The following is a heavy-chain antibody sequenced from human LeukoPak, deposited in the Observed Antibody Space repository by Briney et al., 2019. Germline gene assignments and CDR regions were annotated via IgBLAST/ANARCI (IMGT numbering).Heavy chain of an antibody. D-gene: IGHD2-2*01. Sequence: PSETLSLTCTVSGGSITSYYWSWTRQPPGKGLEWIGYIYYSGSTNYNPSLKSRVTISVDTSKNQFSLKLSSVTAADTAVYFCARQGGFASSAGVWGKGTTVTVSS. J-gene: IGHJ6*04. CDR3: ARQGGFASSAGV. V-gene: IGHV4-59*08. CDR1: GGSITSYY. CDR2: IYYSGST.